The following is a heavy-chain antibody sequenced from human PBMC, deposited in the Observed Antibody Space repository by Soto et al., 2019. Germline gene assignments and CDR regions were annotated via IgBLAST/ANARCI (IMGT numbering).Heavy chain of an antibody. J-gene: IGHJ6*02. V-gene: IGHV1-69*01. D-gene: IGHD3-10*01. CDR2: IIPTFGTG. CDR3: ASFDATLVLGVRSSPYEMDV. Sequence: QVLLVQSGPEVKKPGSSVKVSCKASGGTFNNYAINWVRQAPGKGLEWMGGIIPTFGTGNHAQKFQGRVTITADESTTTAYMELNSLRSEDTAIYYCASFDATLVLGVRSSPYEMDVWGQGTTVIVSS. CDR1: GGTFNNYA.